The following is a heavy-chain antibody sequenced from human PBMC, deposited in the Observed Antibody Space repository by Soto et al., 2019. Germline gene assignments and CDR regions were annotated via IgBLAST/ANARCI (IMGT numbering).Heavy chain of an antibody. CDR3: AKDRRLLRFDTAHYYYYYGMDV. D-gene: IGHD5-18*01. CDR2: ISYDGSNK. Sequence: GGSVRLSCAASGFTFSSYGMHWVRQAPGKGLEWVAVISYDGSNKYYADSVKGRFTISRDNSKNTLYLQMNSLRAEDTAVYYCAKDRRLLRFDTAHYYYYYGMDVWGQGTTVTVSS. J-gene: IGHJ6*02. V-gene: IGHV3-30*18. CDR1: GFTFSSYG.